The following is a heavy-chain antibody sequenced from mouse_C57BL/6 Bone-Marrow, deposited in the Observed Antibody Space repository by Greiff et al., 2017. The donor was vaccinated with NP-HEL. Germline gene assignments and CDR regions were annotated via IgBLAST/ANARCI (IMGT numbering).Heavy chain of an antibody. V-gene: IGHV3-6*01. CDR3: ARVYDYDDWFAY. CDR1: GYSITSGYY. CDR2: ISYDGSN. J-gene: IGHJ3*01. D-gene: IGHD2-4*01. Sequence: EVHLQESGPGLVKPSQSLSLTCSVTGYSITSGYYWNWIRQFPGNKLEWMGYISYDGSNNYNPSLKNRISITRDTSKNQFFLKLNSVTTEDTATYYCARVYDYDDWFAYWGQGTLVTVSA.